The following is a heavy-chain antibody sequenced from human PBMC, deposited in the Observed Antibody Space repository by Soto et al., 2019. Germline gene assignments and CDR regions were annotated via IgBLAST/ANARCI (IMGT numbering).Heavy chain of an antibody. CDR2: IYYSGST. CDR1: GGSISRYY. D-gene: IGHD1-26*01. V-gene: IGHV4-59*01. J-gene: IGHJ6*02. Sequence: PSETLSLTCTVSGGSISRYYWSWIRQPPGKGLEWIGYIYYSGSTNYNPSLKSRVTISVDTSKNQFSLKLSSVTAADTAVYYCARVGPTLLYYYYYGMDVWGQGTTVTSP. CDR3: ARVGPTLLYYYYYGMDV.